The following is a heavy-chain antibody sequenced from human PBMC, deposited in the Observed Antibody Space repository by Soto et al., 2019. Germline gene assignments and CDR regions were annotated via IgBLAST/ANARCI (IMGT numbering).Heavy chain of an antibody. Sequence: SETLSLTCTVDGVTFSGYYSSLIRTHPGKGLEWIGEINHSGSTNYNPSLKSRVTISVDTSKNQFSLKLSSVTAADTAVYYCARTLYYDILTGYYNVRGYGMDVWGQGTTVTVS. V-gene: IGHV4-34*01. CDR1: GVTFSGYY. CDR3: ARTLYYDILTGYYNVRGYGMDV. CDR2: INHSGST. J-gene: IGHJ6*02. D-gene: IGHD3-9*01.